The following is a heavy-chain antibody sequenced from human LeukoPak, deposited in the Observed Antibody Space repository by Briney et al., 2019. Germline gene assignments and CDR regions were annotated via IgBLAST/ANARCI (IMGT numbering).Heavy chain of an antibody. CDR1: GGSISSYY. V-gene: IGHV4-59*01. D-gene: IGHD5-12*01. CDR3: ARVGGYGGATDY. CDR2: IYSSGST. Sequence: SSETLSLTCTVSGGSISSYYWSWIRQPPGKGLEWIGYIYSSGSTNYNPSLKSRVTISVDTSKNQFSLKLSSVTAADTAVYYCARVGGYGGATDYWGQGTLVTVSS. J-gene: IGHJ4*02.